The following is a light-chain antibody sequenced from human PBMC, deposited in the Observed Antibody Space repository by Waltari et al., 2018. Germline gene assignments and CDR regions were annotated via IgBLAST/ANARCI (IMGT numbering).Light chain of an antibody. Sequence: QLVLTQSPSASASLGASVKLTCTLSSGHSSNVIAWLQQQPEKGPRYLMTVNSDGSHRKGDGIPDRFAGSSSGAERYRTISNLQSEDEADYYCQTGGHGTWVFGGGTKLTVL. CDR2: VNSDGSH. CDR1: SGHSSNV. CDR3: QTGGHGTWV. J-gene: IGLJ3*02. V-gene: IGLV4-69*01.